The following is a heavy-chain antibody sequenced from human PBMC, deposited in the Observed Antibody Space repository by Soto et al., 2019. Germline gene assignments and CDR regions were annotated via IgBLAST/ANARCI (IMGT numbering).Heavy chain of an antibody. CDR3: ARVQGYYDFWSGYSKYYFDY. Sequence: SETLSLTCTVSGGSISSGGYYWSWIRQHPGKGLEWIGYIYYSGSTYYNPSLKSRVTISVDTSKNQFSLKLSSVTAADTAVYYCARVQGYYDFWSGYSKYYFDYWGQGTLVTVSS. D-gene: IGHD3-3*01. CDR1: GGSISSGGYY. V-gene: IGHV4-31*03. CDR2: IYYSGST. J-gene: IGHJ4*02.